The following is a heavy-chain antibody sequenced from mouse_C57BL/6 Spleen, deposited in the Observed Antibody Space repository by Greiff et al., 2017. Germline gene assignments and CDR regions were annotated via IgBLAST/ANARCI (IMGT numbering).Heavy chain of an antibody. CDR2: IDPETGGT. V-gene: IGHV1-15*01. CDR1: GYTFTDYE. Sequence: VQLVESGAELVRPGASVTLSCKASGYTFTDYEMHWVKQTPVHGLEWIGAIDPETGGTAYNQKFKGKAILTADKSSSTAYMELRSLTSEDSAVYYCTRAGDSSGYLAWFAYWGQGTLVTVSA. D-gene: IGHD3-2*02. J-gene: IGHJ3*01. CDR3: TRAGDSSGYLAWFAY.